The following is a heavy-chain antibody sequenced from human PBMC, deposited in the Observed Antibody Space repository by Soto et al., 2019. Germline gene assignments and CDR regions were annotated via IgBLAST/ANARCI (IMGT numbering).Heavy chain of an antibody. CDR3: ARDHGEGECELIMVH. CDR1: GFTFSSYA. V-gene: IGHV3-30*04. CDR2: ISSDGTNK. J-gene: IGHJ4*02. Sequence: QVQLVESGGGVVQPGRSLRLSCAASGFTFSSYAMHWVRQAPGKGQEWLTIISSDGTNKYYDAAVRGRFTVSRDNSKIALYLQMNSLRPEDTALYYGARDHGEGECELIMVHWGQGTRVTVSS. D-gene: IGHD1-26*01.